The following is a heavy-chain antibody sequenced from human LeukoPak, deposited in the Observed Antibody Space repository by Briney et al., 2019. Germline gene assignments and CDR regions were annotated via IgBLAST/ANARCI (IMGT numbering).Heavy chain of an antibody. Sequence: ASVKVSCKASGYTFTSYAMNWVRQAPGQGLEWMGWINTNTGNPTYAQGFTGRFVFSLDTSVSTAYLQISSLKAEDTAMYYCARGGPEYSSSWYYYGMDVWGQGTTVTVSS. CDR2: INTNTGNP. J-gene: IGHJ6*02. V-gene: IGHV7-4-1*02. CDR1: GYTFTSYA. D-gene: IGHD6-13*01. CDR3: ARGGPEYSSSWYYYGMDV.